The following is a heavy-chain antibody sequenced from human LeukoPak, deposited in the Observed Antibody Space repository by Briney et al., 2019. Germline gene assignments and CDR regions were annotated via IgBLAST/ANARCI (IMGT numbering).Heavy chain of an antibody. CDR3: ARGNGDHYFY. V-gene: IGHV3-23*01. J-gene: IGHJ4*02. Sequence: GGSLRLSCAASGFTFKTYAMSWVRQAPGKGLEWVAGINFSGAHTYYADSVKGRSTISRDNSKNTLYLQMNSLRAEDTAVYYCARGNGDHYFYWGQGTLVTVSS. D-gene: IGHD4-17*01. CDR1: GFTFKTYA. CDR2: INFSGAHT.